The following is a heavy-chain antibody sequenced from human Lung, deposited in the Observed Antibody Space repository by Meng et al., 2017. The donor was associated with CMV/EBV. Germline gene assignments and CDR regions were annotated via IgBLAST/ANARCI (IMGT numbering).Heavy chain of an antibody. V-gene: IGHV3-30-3*01. CDR2: ISYDGGKK. D-gene: IGHD6-13*01. CDR1: GSTFRSYA. Sequence: GESXKISCVASGSTFRSYAMHWVRQAPGKGLEWVAFISYDGGKKYYADSVKGRFTISRDNSNNTLYLQMSSLRADDTAVYYCVRSFAPYTSSWYGVWGQGXLVTVSS. J-gene: IGHJ4*02. CDR3: VRSFAPYTSSWYGV.